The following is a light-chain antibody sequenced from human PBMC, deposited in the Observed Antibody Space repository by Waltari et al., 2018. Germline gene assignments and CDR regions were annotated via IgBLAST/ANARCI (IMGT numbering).Light chain of an antibody. CDR1: QSVTSSD. J-gene: IGKJ1*01. CDR3: QQYGSSPRT. CDR2: GAS. Sequence: EIVLTQSPGTLSLSPGERATLPGRASQSVTSSDFAWYQPKPGQAPRLLIYGASSRATGIPDRFSGSGSGTDFTLTISRLEPEDFAVYYCQQYGSSPRTFGQGTKVEIK. V-gene: IGKV3-20*01.